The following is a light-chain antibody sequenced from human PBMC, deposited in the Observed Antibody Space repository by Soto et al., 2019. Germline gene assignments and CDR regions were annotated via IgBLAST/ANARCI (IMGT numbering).Light chain of an antibody. CDR3: QQYNGFSTWT. CDR2: LGS. V-gene: IGKV2-28*01. J-gene: IGKJ1*01. Sequence: DIVMTQSPLSLPVTPGEPASISCRSSQSLLHSNGCNYLDWYLQKPGQSPQLLIYLGSNRASGVPDRFSGSGSGTEFTLTISSLQPDDFANYYCQQYNGFSTWTFGQGTKVDI. CDR1: QSLLHSNGCNY.